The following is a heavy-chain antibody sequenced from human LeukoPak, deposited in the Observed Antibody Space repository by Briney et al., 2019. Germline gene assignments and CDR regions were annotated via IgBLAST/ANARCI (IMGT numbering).Heavy chain of an antibody. Sequence: ASVKVSCKASGYTFTGYYMHWVRQAPGQGLEWMGWINPNSGGTNYAQKFQGRVTMTRDTSISTAYMELSRLRSDDTAVYYCARGVAARPGLDNWFDPWGQGTLVTVSS. CDR2: INPNSGGT. J-gene: IGHJ5*02. V-gene: IGHV1-2*02. D-gene: IGHD6-6*01. CDR3: ARGVAARPGLDNWFDP. CDR1: GYTFTGYY.